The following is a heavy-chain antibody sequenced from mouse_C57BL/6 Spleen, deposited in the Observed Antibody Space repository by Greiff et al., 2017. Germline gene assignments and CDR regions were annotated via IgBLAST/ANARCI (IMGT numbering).Heavy chain of an antibody. J-gene: IGHJ4*01. D-gene: IGHD2-10*02. Sequence: VQLQQSGPGLVQPSQRLSITCTVSGFSLTSYGVHWVRQSPGKGLEWLGVIWSGGSTDYNAAFISRLSISKDNSKSQVFFKMNRQQADDTAIYYCARNNLVYYAMDYWGQGNSATVSS. V-gene: IGHV2-2*01. CDR2: IWSGGST. CDR3: ARNNLVYYAMDY. CDR1: GFSLTSYG.